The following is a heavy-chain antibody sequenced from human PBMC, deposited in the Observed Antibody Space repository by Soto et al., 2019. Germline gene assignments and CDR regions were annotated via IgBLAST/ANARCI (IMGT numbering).Heavy chain of an antibody. CDR3: AKGYGSSGYYYDHDAFDI. CDR2: ISGSGGST. J-gene: IGHJ3*02. Sequence: GGSRRISGVVSGSTVSDYGVHCVRQAPGKGLEWVSAISGSGGSTYYADSVKGRFTISRDNSKNTLYLQMNSLRAEDTAVYYCAKGYGSSGYYYDHDAFDIWGQGTMVTVS. V-gene: IGHV3-23*01. CDR1: GSTVSDYG. D-gene: IGHD3-22*01.